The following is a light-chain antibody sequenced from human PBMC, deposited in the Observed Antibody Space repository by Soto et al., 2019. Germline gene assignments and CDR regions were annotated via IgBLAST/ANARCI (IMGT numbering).Light chain of an antibody. Sequence: EIVLTQPPATLSVSPGERVTLSCRASQSVSSYLAWYLQRPGQAPRLLIYGASTRATGISARFSGSGSGTEFTLTITSLQSEDFAVYYCQQFNSWPYTFGQGTKLEIK. J-gene: IGKJ2*01. CDR2: GAS. CDR1: QSVSSY. V-gene: IGKV3-15*01. CDR3: QQFNSWPYT.